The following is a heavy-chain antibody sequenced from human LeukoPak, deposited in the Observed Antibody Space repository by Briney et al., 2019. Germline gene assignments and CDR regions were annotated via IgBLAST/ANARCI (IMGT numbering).Heavy chain of an antibody. CDR1: GYTFTGYY. Sequence: ASVKVSCKASGYTFTGYYIHWVRQAPGQRLEWMGWINGGNGNTRYSQDFQGRLTITRDTSANTAYMELSSLRSEDMAVYYCARWAMIRGAFDIWGQGTMVTVSS. V-gene: IGHV1-3*03. J-gene: IGHJ3*02. CDR2: INGGNGNT. CDR3: ARWAMIRGAFDI. D-gene: IGHD3-22*01.